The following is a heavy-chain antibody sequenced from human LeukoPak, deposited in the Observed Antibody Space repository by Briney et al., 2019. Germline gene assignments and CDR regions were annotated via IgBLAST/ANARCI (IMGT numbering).Heavy chain of an antibody. Sequence: SETLSLTCAVSGGSISSSNWWSWVRQPPGKGLEWIGEIYHSGSTNYNPSLKSRVTISVDKSKNQFSLKLSSVTAADTAVYYCASLPLAGTDFDYWGQGTLVTVSS. CDR2: IYHSGST. V-gene: IGHV4-4*02. CDR1: GGSISSSNW. CDR3: ASLPLAGTDFDY. D-gene: IGHD6-19*01. J-gene: IGHJ4*02.